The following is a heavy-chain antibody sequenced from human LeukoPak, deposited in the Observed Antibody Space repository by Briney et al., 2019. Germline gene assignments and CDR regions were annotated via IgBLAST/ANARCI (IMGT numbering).Heavy chain of an antibody. D-gene: IGHD4-17*01. CDR3: AKAVATVTPRYYYYGMDV. V-gene: IGHV3-23*01. Sequence: PGGSLRLSCAASGFTFSSYAMSWVRQAPGKGLEWGSAVSGSGGSTYYADSVKGRFTSSRDNSKNTLYLQMNSLRAEDTAVYHCAKAVATVTPRYYYYGMDVWGQGTTVTVSS. J-gene: IGHJ6*02. CDR1: GFTFSSYA. CDR2: VSGSGGST.